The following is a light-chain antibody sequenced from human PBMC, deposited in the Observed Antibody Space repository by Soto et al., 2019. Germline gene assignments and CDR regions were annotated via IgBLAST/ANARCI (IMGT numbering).Light chain of an antibody. CDR1: ISNIGTNT. J-gene: IGLJ3*02. CDR2: ITN. V-gene: IGLV1-44*01. Sequence: QSVLTQAPSVSGTPGQRVTISCSGNISNIGTNTVNWYQQLPGTAPKLLIYITNLRPSGVPDRFSGSKSGSSASLAISGLQSDDDANYFCATWDDRLNGWVVGGGTKLTVL. CDR3: ATWDDRLNGWV.